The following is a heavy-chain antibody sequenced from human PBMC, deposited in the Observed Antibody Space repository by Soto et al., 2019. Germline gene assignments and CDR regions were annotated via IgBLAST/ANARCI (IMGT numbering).Heavy chain of an antibody. CDR1: GVSFPRNIAA. J-gene: IGHJ5*02. D-gene: IGHD5-12*01. V-gene: IGHV6-1*01. CDR2: TYYRSKWYN. CDR3: ASCRDICGAFFAPVDL. Sequence: LPLTGDSWGVSFPRNIAAGNWIRQTPSLGLEWLGRTYYRSKWYNDYAVSVKSRITINPDTSKNQISLQLNSVTPEDTAVYYCASCRDICGAFFAPVDLLGLGILVTV.